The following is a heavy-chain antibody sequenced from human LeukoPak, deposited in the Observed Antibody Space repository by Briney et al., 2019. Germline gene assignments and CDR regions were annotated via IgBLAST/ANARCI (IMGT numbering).Heavy chain of an antibody. CDR2: ISWDGGST. CDR3: AKVSGGDNGYMDV. Sequence: GSLRLSCTASGFTFDDYAMHWVRQAPGKGLEWVSLISWDGGSTYYADSVKGRFTISRDNSKNSLYLQMNSLRAEDTALYYYAKVSGGDNGYMDVWGKGTTVTVSS. D-gene: IGHD2-8*01. CDR1: GFTFDDYA. V-gene: IGHV3-43D*04. J-gene: IGHJ6*03.